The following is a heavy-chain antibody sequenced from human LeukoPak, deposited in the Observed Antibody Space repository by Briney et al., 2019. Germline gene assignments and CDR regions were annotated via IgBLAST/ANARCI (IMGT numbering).Heavy chain of an antibody. Sequence: GGSLRLSCAASGFGFSDYGVHWVRQAPGKGLEWVANIKQDGSETYYVDSVKGRFTISRDNAKNTLYLQMNSLRAEDTAVYYCAREQGALDSWGQGTLVTVSS. CDR3: AREQGALDS. CDR2: IKQDGSET. J-gene: IGHJ4*02. V-gene: IGHV3-7*01. CDR1: GFGFSDYG.